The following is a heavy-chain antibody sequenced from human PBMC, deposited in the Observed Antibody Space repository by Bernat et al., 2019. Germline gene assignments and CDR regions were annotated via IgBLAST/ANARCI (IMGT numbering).Heavy chain of an antibody. V-gene: IGHV4-39*01. D-gene: IGHD4-17*01. CDR1: GGSISSSSYY. J-gene: IGHJ4*02. CDR3: ARYPSSPYGDYQIDY. CDR2: IYYSGST. Sequence: QLQLQESGPGLVKPSETLSLTCTVSGGSISSSSYYWGWIRQPPGKGLEWIGSIYYSGSTYYNPSLKSRVTISVDTSKNQFSLKLSSVTAADTAVYYCARYPSSPYGDYQIDYWGQGTLVTVSS.